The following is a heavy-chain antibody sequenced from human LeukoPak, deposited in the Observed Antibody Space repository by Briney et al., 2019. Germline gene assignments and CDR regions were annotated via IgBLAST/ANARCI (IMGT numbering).Heavy chain of an antibody. V-gene: IGHV4-39*07. J-gene: IGHJ3*02. CDR2: IYYSGNT. CDR3: ARDLKQQLAFDI. CDR1: GASISRSDYY. Sequence: PSETLSLTCTVSGASISRSDYYWGWIRQAPGKGLEWIGSIYYSGNTYYNPSLKSRVTISVDTPKNQFSLKLSSVTAADTAVYYCARDLKQQLAFDIWGQGTMVTVSS. D-gene: IGHD6-13*01.